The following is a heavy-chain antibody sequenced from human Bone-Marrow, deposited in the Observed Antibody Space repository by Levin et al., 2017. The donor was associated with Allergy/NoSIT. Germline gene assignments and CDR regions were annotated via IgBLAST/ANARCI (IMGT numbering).Heavy chain of an antibody. CDR1: GGSISSYY. D-gene: IGHD6-19*01. V-gene: IGHV4-59*01. Sequence: SETLSLTCTVSGGSISSYYWSWIRQPPGKGLEWIGYIYYSGSTNYNPSLKSRVTISVDTSKNQFSLKLSSVTAADTAVYYCARSAPVAGTGSNWFDPWGQGTLVTVSS. J-gene: IGHJ5*02. CDR2: IYYSGST. CDR3: ARSAPVAGTGSNWFDP.